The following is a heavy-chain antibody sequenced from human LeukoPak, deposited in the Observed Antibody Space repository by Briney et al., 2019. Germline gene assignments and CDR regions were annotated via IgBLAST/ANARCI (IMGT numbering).Heavy chain of an antibody. CDR2: IYWDDDK. CDR1: GFSLSTSGVG. D-gene: IGHD3-9*01. V-gene: IGHV2-5*02. CDR3: AHLTNYDILTGYYPLFDY. Sequence: SGPTLVKPTQTLTLTCTFSGFSLSTSGVGEGWIRQPPGKALEWLALIYWDDDKRYSPSLKSRLTITQDTSKNQVDLTMTNMDPVDTATYYCAHLTNYDILTGYYPLFDYWGQGTLVTVSS. J-gene: IGHJ4*02.